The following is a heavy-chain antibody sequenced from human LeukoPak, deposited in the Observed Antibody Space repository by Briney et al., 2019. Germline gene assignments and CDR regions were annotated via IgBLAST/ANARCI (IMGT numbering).Heavy chain of an antibody. D-gene: IGHD3-22*01. CDR3: ARLDYYDSSGYYFYYYYGMDV. J-gene: IGHJ6*02. CDR1: GGSISSYY. CDR2: IYYSGST. Sequence: SETLSLTCTVSGGSISSYYWSWIRQPPGKGLEWIGSIYYSGSTYYNPSLKSRVTISVDTSKNQFSLKLSSVTAADTAVYYCARLDYYDSSGYYFYYYYGMDVWGQGTTVTVSS. V-gene: IGHV4-59*12.